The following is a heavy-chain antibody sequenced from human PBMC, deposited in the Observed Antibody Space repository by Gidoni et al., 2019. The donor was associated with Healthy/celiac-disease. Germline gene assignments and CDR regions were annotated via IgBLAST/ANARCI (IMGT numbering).Heavy chain of an antibody. D-gene: IGHD6-13*01. CDR1: GFTFSSYG. Sequence: QVQLVESGGGVVQPGRSLRLSCAASGFTFSSYGMHWVRQAPGKGLEWVAVISYDGSNKYYADSVKGRFTISRDNSKNTLYLQMNSLRAEDTAVYYCAKARSWYSLFSWFDPWGQGTLVTVSS. V-gene: IGHV3-30*18. CDR2: ISYDGSNK. J-gene: IGHJ5*02. CDR3: AKARSWYSLFSWFDP.